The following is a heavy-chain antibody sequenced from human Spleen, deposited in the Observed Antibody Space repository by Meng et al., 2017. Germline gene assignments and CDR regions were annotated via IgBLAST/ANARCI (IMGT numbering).Heavy chain of an antibody. V-gene: IGHV1-2*06. CDR1: GYNFPDYW. J-gene: IGHJ4*02. D-gene: IGHD6-13*01. CDR3: ARDEDISAAGKLFGDY. Sequence: SVKVSCKPSGYNFPDYWLHWVRRAPGQGLEWMGRIDPKSGDTHYAQRFQGRVTMTGDTSISTAYMELSGLRSDDTAMYYCARDEDISAAGKLFGDYWGQGTLVTVSS. CDR2: IDPKSGDT.